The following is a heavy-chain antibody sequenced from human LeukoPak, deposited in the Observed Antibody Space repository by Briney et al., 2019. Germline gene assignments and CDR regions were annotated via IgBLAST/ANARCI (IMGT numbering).Heavy chain of an antibody. Sequence: ASVKVSCKVSGYTLTELSMHWVRQAPGKGLEWMGGFDPEDGETIYAQKFQGRVTMTEDTSTDTAYMELSSLRSEGTAVYYCVTGLRYDYDSSGYYLDYWGQGTLVTVSS. D-gene: IGHD3-22*01. CDR3: VTGLRYDYDSSGYYLDY. J-gene: IGHJ4*02. V-gene: IGHV1-24*01. CDR2: FDPEDGET. CDR1: GYTLTELS.